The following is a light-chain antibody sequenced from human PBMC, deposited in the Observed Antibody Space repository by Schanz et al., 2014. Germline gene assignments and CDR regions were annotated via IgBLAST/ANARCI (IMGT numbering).Light chain of an antibody. Sequence: EIVLTQSPGTLSLSPGERATLSCRASQSVISSYLAWYQQKPGRAPRLLIYGASSRAAGIPDRFRGSGSGTDFTLTISSLEPEDFAVYYCQQYGSSPPLTFGGGTKVEIK. CDR2: GAS. CDR3: QQYGSSPPLT. J-gene: IGKJ4*01. CDR1: QSVISSY. V-gene: IGKV3-20*01.